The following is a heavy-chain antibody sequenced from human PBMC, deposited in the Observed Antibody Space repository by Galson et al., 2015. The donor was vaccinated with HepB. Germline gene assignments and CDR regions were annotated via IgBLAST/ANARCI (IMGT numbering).Heavy chain of an antibody. Sequence: SETLSLTCTVSGGSISSYYWSWIRQPPGKGLEWIGYIYYSGSTNYNPSLKSRVTISVDTSKNQFSLKLSSVTAADTAVYYCAREWYYYDSSGPTGGFDPWGQGTLVTVSS. V-gene: IGHV4-59*01. CDR2: IYYSGST. J-gene: IGHJ5*02. CDR3: AREWYYYDSSGPTGGFDP. D-gene: IGHD3-22*01. CDR1: GGSISSYY.